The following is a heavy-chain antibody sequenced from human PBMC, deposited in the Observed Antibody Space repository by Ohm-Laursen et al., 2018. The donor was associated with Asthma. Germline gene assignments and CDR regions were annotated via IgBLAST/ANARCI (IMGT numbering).Heavy chain of an antibody. CDR1: GGTFSSYA. Sequence: GASVKVSCKVSGGTFSSYAISWVRQAPGQGLEWMGGIIPIFGTANYAQKFQGRVTITADESTSTAYMELSSLRSEDTAVYYCARENGSSSFGYYYYYGMDVWGQGTTVTVSS. CDR3: ARENGSSSFGYYYYYGMDV. J-gene: IGHJ6*02. V-gene: IGHV1-69*13. CDR2: IIPIFGTA. D-gene: IGHD6-13*01.